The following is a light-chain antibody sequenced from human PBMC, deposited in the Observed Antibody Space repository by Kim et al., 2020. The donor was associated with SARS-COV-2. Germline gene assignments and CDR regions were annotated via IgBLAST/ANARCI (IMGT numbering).Light chain of an antibody. Sequence: PAGTVTLACAFRTGAVTSGHYPNWFQQKPRQTPRALIFGTSNKYSWTPALFSGSLLGGKAALTLSGAQPEDEADYYCLLYNGAGQVFGGGTKLTVL. CDR3: LLYNGAGQV. V-gene: IGLV7-43*01. CDR1: TGAVTSGHY. CDR2: GTS. J-gene: IGLJ3*02.